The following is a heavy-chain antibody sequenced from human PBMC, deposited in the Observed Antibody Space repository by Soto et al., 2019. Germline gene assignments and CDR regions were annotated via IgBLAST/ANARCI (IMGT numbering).Heavy chain of an antibody. V-gene: IGHV5-51*01. CDR3: ARLVSLLQPIDS. D-gene: IGHD4-4*01. J-gene: IGHJ5*01. CDR1: GYIFPNYW. CDR2: IFPRDFDV. Sequence: ESLKLSFHTSGYIFPNYWIGWVRQMPGGGLEWLGLIFPRDFDVRYSPSFEGQVTISADRSTATAFLKWRSLEASDSALYFCARLVSLLQPIDSWGQGTPVTVSS.